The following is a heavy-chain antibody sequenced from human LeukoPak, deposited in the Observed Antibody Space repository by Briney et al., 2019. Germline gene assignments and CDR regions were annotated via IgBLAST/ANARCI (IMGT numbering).Heavy chain of an antibody. CDR3: ASGDYYDSSGLFDY. Sequence: ASVKVSCKASGGTFSRYAISWVRQAPGQGLEWMGRIIPIFGTPNYAQKFQGRVTISADKSTNTAYMEVTSLRSEDTAVYYCASGDYYDSSGLFDYWGQGTLVTVSS. V-gene: IGHV1-69*06. D-gene: IGHD3-22*01. J-gene: IGHJ4*02. CDR1: GGTFSRYA. CDR2: IIPIFGTP.